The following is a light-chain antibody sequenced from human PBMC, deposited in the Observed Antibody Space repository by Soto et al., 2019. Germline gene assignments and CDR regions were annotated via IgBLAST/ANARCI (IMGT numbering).Light chain of an antibody. CDR3: QQVSDWAQIT. J-gene: IGKJ5*01. CDR1: QTISSW. V-gene: IGKV1-5*03. Sequence: DIQVTQSPSTLSGSVGARVTITCRASQTISSWLAWYQQTPGKAPKLLRCEASTLKSGVPSRFSGSGSGTDFTRTIRSLEPEDFAVHDCQQVSDWAQITFGQGTQLEIK. CDR2: EAS.